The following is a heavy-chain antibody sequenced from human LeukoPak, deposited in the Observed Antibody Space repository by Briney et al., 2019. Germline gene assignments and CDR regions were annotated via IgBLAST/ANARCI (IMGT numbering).Heavy chain of an antibody. CDR1: GFTFSSYA. CDR2: ISGSGGST. D-gene: IGHD2-2*01. J-gene: IGHJ5*02. Sequence: PGGSLRLSCAASGFTFSSYAMSWVRQAPGKGLEWVSAISGSGGSTYYADSVKGRFTISRDNSKNTLYLQMNSLRAEDTAVYYCARLPVGGYQLPPRGWFDPWGQGTLVTVSS. CDR3: ARLPVGGYQLPPRGWFDP. V-gene: IGHV3-23*01.